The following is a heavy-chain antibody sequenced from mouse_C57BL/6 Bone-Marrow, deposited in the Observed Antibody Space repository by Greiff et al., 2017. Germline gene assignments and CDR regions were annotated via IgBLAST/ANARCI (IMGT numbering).Heavy chain of an antibody. CDR2: ISDGGSYT. D-gene: IGHD2-5*01. CDR1: GFTFSSYA. J-gene: IGHJ3*01. V-gene: IGHV5-4*03. Sequence: EVTLVESGGGLVKPGGSLKLSCAASGFTFSSYAMSWVRQTPEKRLEWVATISDGGSYTYYPDNVKGRFTISRDHAKNNLYLQMSHLKSEDTAMYYCARGYSNYVSWFAYWGQGTLVTVSA. CDR3: ARGYSNYVSWFAY.